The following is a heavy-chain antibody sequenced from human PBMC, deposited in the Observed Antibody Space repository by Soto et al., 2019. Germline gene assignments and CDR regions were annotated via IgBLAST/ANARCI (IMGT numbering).Heavy chain of an antibody. CDR1: GFTFSSYW. CDR2: IKQDGSEK. J-gene: IGHJ6*03. CDR3: ARRTRGYSGYGQGYYYYYYMDV. V-gene: IGHV3-7*01. Sequence: GGSLRLSCAASGFTFSSYWMSWVRQAPGKGLEWVANIKQDGSEKYYVDSVKGRFTISRDNAKNSLYLQMNSLRAEVTAVYYCARRTRGYSGYGQGYYYYYYMDVWGKGTTVTVSS. D-gene: IGHD5-12*01.